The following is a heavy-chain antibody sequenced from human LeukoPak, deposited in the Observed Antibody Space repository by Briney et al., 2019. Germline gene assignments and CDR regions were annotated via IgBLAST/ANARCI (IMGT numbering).Heavy chain of an antibody. D-gene: IGHD6-19*01. CDR3: VRDGRSGWHFDY. CDR2: ISSSGSTI. CDR1: GFTFSSYE. J-gene: IGHJ4*02. V-gene: IGHV3-48*03. Sequence: GGSLSLSCAASGFTFSSYEMNWVRQAPGKGLEWVSYISSSGSTIYYADSVKGRFTISRDNAKNSLYLQMNSLRAEDTAVYYCVRDGRSGWHFDYWGQGTLVTVSS.